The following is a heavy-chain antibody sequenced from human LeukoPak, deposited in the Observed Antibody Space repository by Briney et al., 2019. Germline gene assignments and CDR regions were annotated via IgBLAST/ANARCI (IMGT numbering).Heavy chain of an antibody. V-gene: IGHV1-69*05. CDR2: IIPIFGTA. D-gene: IGHD6-13*01. CDR3: AGAAAGNWRYFDY. J-gene: IGHJ4*02. CDR1: GGTFSSYA. Sequence: SVKVSCKASGGTFSSYAISWVRQAPGQGLEWMGRIIPIFGTANYAQKFQGRVTITTDESTSTAYMELSSLRSEDTAVYYCAGAAAGNWRYFDYWGQGTLVTVST.